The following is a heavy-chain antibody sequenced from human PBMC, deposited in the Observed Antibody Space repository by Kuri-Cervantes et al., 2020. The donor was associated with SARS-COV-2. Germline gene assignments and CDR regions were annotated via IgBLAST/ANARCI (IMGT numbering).Heavy chain of an antibody. J-gene: IGHJ6*03. Sequence: GSLRLSCAASGFTFSNAWMSWIRQPPGKGLEWIGYIYYSGSTNYNPSLKSRVTISVDTSKNQFSLKLSSVAAADTAVYYCASVKYIDYYYYMDVWGKGTTVTVSS. CDR1: GFTFSNAW. CDR2: IYYSGST. CDR3: ASVKYIDYYYYMDV. V-gene: IGHV4-59*01. D-gene: IGHD2-15*01.